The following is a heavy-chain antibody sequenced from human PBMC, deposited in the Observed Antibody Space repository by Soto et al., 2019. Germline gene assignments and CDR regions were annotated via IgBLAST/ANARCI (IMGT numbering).Heavy chain of an antibody. V-gene: IGHV3-23*01. Sequence: EVQLLESAGGLVQPGGSLRLSCAASGFSFSTYSMTWVRQAPGKGLEWVSAISGGDGSTYYVDSVKGRFTISRDNSKNTLYLQMNSLRAEDTAVYYCTSYCSAVTCSLPTRGFDYWGQGALVTVSS. CDR1: GFSFSTYS. J-gene: IGHJ4*02. D-gene: IGHD2-15*01. CDR3: TSYCSAVTCSLPTRGFDY. CDR2: ISGGDGST.